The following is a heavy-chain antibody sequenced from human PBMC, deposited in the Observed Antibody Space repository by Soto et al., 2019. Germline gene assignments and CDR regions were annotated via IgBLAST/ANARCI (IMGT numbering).Heavy chain of an antibody. CDR3: AREISWYFDY. V-gene: IGHV3-30-3*01. CDR2: ISYDGSNK. CDR1: GFTFSSYA. J-gene: IGHJ4*02. Sequence: GGSLRLSCAASGFTFSSYAMHWVRQAPGKGLEWVAVISYDGSNKYYADSVKGRFTISRDNSKNTLYLQMNSLRAEDTTVYYCAREISWYFDYWGQGTLVTVSS. D-gene: IGHD6-13*01.